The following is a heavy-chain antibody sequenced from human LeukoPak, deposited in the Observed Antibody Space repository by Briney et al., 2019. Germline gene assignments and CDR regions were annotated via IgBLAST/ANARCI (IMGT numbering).Heavy chain of an antibody. V-gene: IGHV3-48*03. CDR1: GFTFSSYE. CDR2: ISSSGSTI. J-gene: IGHJ4*02. D-gene: IGHD6-19*01. CDR3: ARDRRIAVAGKGTRTYWQFDY. Sequence: GGSLRLSCAASGFTFSSYEMSWVRQAPGKGLEWVSYISSSGSTIYYADSVKGRFTISRDNAKNSLYLQMNSLRAEDTAVYYCARDRRIAVAGKGTRTYWQFDYWGQGTLVTVSS.